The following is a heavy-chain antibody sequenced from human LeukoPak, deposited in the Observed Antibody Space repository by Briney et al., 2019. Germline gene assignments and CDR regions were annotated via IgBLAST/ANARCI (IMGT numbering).Heavy chain of an antibody. CDR1: GGTFSSYA. V-gene: IGHV1-69*05. Sequence: GSSVKVSCKASGGTFSSYAISWVRQAPGQGLEWMGGIIPIFGTANYAQKFQGRVTITTDESTSTAYMELSSLRSEDTAVYYCARSGLDLQGDQDYWGQGTPVTVSS. CDR2: IIPIFGTA. D-gene: IGHD2-21*02. CDR3: ARSGLDLQGDQDY. J-gene: IGHJ4*02.